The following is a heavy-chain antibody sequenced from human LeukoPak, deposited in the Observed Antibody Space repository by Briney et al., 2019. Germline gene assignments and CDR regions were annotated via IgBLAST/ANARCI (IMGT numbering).Heavy chain of an antibody. CDR1: GFTFNNYW. V-gene: IGHV3-7*01. J-gene: IGHJ4*02. Sequence: GGSLRLSCTASGFTFNNYWMTWVRQAPGKGPEWVAHINQNGSEEHYMDSVKARFTISRDNAKNSLSLQMNSLRAEDTAVYYCVRDGGVSGYDLLDYWGQGTLVTVSS. CDR3: VRDGGVSGYDLLDY. D-gene: IGHD5-12*01. CDR2: INQNGSEE.